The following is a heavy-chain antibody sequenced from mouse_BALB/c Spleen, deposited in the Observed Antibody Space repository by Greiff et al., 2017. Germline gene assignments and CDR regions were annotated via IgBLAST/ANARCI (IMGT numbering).Heavy chain of an antibody. J-gene: IGHJ3*01. D-gene: IGHD3-3*01. CDR3: ARDEGTGFAY. Sequence: EVQRVESGGGLVKPGGSLKLSCAASGFTFSDYYMYWVRQTPEKRLEWVATISDGGSYTYYPDSVKGRFTISRDNAKNNLYLQMSSLKSEDTAMYYCARDEGTGFAYWGQGTLVTVSA. CDR2: ISDGGSYT. CDR1: GFTFSDYY. V-gene: IGHV5-4*02.